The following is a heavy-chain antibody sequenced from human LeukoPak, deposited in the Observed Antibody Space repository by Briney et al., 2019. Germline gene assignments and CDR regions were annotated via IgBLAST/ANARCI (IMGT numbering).Heavy chain of an antibody. D-gene: IGHD3-22*01. J-gene: IGHJ4*02. CDR1: GGSISSYY. Sequence: SETLSLTCTVSGGSISSYYWSWIRQPAGKGLEWIGRIYTSGSTNYNPSLKSRVTMPVDTSNNRFSLKLTSVTAADAAMYYCARYSYDRSGYYSFDYWGQGSLVTVSS. V-gene: IGHV4-4*07. CDR3: ARYSYDRSGYYSFDY. CDR2: IYTSGST.